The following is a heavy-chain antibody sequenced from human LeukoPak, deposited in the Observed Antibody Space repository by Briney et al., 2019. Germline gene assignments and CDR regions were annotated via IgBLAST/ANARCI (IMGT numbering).Heavy chain of an antibody. D-gene: IGHD3-9*01. CDR1: YGSISDISYY. Sequence: PSETLSLTCTVSYGSISDISYYWGWIRQPPGKGLEWIGSIYYSGRTYYNSSLKSRVTISVDTSKNQFSLRVTSVTAADTAVYYCASAYYDILGGHFDYWGQGTLVTVSS. CDR3: ASAYYDILGGHFDY. V-gene: IGHV4-39*07. J-gene: IGHJ4*02. CDR2: IYYSGRT.